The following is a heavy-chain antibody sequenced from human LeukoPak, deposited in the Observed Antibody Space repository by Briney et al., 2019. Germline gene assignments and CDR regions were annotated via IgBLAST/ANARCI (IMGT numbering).Heavy chain of an antibody. V-gene: IGHV4-39*07. D-gene: IGHD5-12*01. CDR2: IYYSGST. CDR3: ARDQRSGYSGYDYYYYYYMDV. Sequence: SETLSLTCTVSGGSIRSTSHYWGWIRQPPGKGLEWIGSIYYSGSTYYNPSLKSRVTISADTSRNQFSLKLSSVTAADTAVYYCARDQRSGYSGYDYYYYYYMDVWGKGTTVTVSS. J-gene: IGHJ6*03. CDR1: GGSIRSTSHY.